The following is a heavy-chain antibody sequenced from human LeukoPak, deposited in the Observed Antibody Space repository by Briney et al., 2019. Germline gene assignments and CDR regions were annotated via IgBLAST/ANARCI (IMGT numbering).Heavy chain of an antibody. CDR1: GGSISSGSYY. Sequence: PSETLSLTCTVSGGSISSGSYYWSWIRQPAGKGLECIGRIYTSGSTNYNPSLKSRVTISVDTSKNQFSLKLRSVTAADTAVYYCARPIYSGGYRHAFDIWGQGTMVTVSS. J-gene: IGHJ3*02. CDR3: ARPIYSGGYRHAFDI. D-gene: IGHD1-26*01. V-gene: IGHV4-61*02. CDR2: IYTSGST.